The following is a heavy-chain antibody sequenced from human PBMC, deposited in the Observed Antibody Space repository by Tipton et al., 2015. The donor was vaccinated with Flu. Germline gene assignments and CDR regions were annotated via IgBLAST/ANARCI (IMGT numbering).Heavy chain of an antibody. D-gene: IGHD3-10*01. J-gene: IGHJ3*01. V-gene: IGHV1-18*01. CDR3: ARDRGTHPDTFDV. CDR1: GYTFTSYG. Sequence: QVQLVQSGAEVQKPGASVKVSCKSSGYTFTSYGISWVRQAPGQGLEWMGWISTYNGHTNYAQNFQGRVTMTTDTSTTTVYMDLMSPRSDDTAVYLCARDRGTHPDTFDVWGQGTMVTVSS. CDR2: ISTYNGHT.